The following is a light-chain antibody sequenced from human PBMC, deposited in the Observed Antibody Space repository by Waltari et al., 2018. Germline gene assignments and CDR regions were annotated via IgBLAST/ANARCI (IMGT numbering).Light chain of an antibody. CDR1: QSVSSY. CDR2: DAS. J-gene: IGKJ3*01. CDR3: QQRSNWRFT. Sequence: EIVLTQSPATLSLSPGERATLSCRASQSVSSYLAWYQQKPGQAPRLLIYDASNRATGIPARFSVSGSGTDFTLTISSLEPEDFAVYYCQQRSNWRFTFGPGTKVEIK. V-gene: IGKV3-11*01.